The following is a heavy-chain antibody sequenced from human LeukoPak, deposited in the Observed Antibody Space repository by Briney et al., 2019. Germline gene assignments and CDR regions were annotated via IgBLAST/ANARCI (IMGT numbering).Heavy chain of an antibody. J-gene: IGHJ4*02. CDR1: GYTFTGYY. D-gene: IGHD5/OR15-5a*01. V-gene: IGHV1-2*02. CDR3: ARSLDSSLYGYYRV. CDR2: INPNSGGT. Sequence: ASVKVSCKASGYTFTGYYMHWVRQAPGRGLEWMGWINPNSGGTNYAQKFQGRVTMTRDTSISTAYMELSRLRSDDTAVYYCARSLDSSLYGYYRVWGQGTLVTVSS.